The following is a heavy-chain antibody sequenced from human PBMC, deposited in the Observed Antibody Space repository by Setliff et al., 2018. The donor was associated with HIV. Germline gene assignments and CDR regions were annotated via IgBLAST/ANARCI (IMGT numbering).Heavy chain of an antibody. Sequence: GGSLRLSCAASGFNVNNKYMSWVRQAPGKGLEWVSIIYSDDYTKYADSLKGRFTISRDTSKNTAYLQLNSLKTEDTAVYYCSRQIFGVLIGYYGLDVWGQGTTVTVSS. CDR3: SRQIFGVLIGYYGLDV. CDR1: GFNVNNKY. V-gene: IGHV3-66*01. D-gene: IGHD3-3*01. J-gene: IGHJ6*02. CDR2: IYSDDYT.